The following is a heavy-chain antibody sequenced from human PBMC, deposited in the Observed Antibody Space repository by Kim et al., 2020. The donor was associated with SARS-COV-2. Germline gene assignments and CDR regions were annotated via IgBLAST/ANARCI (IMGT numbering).Heavy chain of an antibody. CDR2: T. D-gene: IGHD3-3*01. V-gene: IGHV1-18*01. CDR3: ARVWSRIFDY. Sequence: TNHAQKLQGRVTMTNDTSTSTGYMELRSLRSDDTAVYYCARVWSRIFDYWGQGTLVTVSS. J-gene: IGHJ4*02.